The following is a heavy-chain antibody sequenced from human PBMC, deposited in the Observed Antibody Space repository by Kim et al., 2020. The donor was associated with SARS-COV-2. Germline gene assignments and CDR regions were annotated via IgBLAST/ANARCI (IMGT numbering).Heavy chain of an antibody. J-gene: IGHJ4*01. V-gene: IGHV3-11*05. Sequence: GGSLRLSCAASAFTFSDFYMSWIRQAPGKGLEWVSYISASNSYTNYADSVKGRFTISRDNAKNSLYLQMNTLRAEDTAGYYCARVPYGSGSHYYFDYWG. CDR2: ISASNSYT. CDR3: ARVPYGSGSHYYFDY. D-gene: IGHD3-10*01. CDR1: AFTFSDFY.